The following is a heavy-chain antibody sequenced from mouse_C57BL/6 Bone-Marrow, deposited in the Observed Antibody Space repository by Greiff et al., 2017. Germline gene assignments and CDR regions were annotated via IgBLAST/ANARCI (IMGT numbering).Heavy chain of an antibody. V-gene: IGHV5-9*04. J-gene: IGHJ1*03. Sequence: EVKLQESGGGLVKPGGSLKLSCAASGFTFSSYTMSWVRQTPEKRLQWVAAISGGGGNTYYPASVKGRFTISRDNDKNILYLQMSSLRSEDTAVYYCSRQVTTVLATKYFDVWGTGTTVTVSS. CDR2: ISGGGGNT. CDR1: GFTFSSYT. CDR3: SRQVTTVLATKYFDV. D-gene: IGHD1-1*01.